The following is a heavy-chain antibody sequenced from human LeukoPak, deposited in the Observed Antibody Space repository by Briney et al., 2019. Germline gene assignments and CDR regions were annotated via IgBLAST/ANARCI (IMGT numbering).Heavy chain of an antibody. J-gene: IGHJ4*02. D-gene: IGHD3-10*01. V-gene: IGHV4-34*01. CDR3: ARAVGYYGSGSYLVYYFDY. CDR1: GGSSSGYY. Sequence: SETLSLTCAVYGGSSSGYYWSWIRQPPGKGLEWIGESNHSGSTNYNPSLKSRVTISVDTSKNQFSLKLSSVTAADTAVYYCARAVGYYGSGSYLVYYFDYWGQGTLVTVSS. CDR2: SNHSGST.